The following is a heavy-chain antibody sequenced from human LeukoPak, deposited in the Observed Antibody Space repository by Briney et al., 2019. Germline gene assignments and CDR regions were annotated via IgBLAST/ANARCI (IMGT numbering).Heavy chain of an antibody. CDR1: GFTFSAYA. CDR2: ISGSGGTT. Sequence: GGSLRLSCAASGFTFSAYAMNWVRQAPGEGLEWVATISGSGGTTYYADSVKGRFTLSRDNSKNTLYLQVNSLRAEDTAIYYCAKDGCTGGSYYSDFWGQGTLVTVSS. CDR3: AKDGCTGGSYYSDF. J-gene: IGHJ4*02. D-gene: IGHD2-15*01. V-gene: IGHV3-23*01.